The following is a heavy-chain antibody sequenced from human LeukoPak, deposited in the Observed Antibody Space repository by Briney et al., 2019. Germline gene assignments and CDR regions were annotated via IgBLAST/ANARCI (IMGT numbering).Heavy chain of an antibody. CDR3: ARDHGSLVVAAPLYYYYGMDV. J-gene: IGHJ6*02. V-gene: IGHV7-4-1*02. Sequence: ASVKVSCKASGYTFTSYAMNWVRQAPGQGLEWMGWINTNTGNPTYAQGFTGRFVFSLDTSVSTAYLQISSLKAEDTAVYYCARDHGSLVVAAPLYYYYGMDVWGQGTTVTVSS. CDR2: INTNTGNP. CDR1: GYTFTSYA. D-gene: IGHD2-15*01.